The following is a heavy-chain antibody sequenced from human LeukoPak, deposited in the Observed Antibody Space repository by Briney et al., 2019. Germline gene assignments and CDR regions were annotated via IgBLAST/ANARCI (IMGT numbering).Heavy chain of an antibody. CDR1: GFTFGDYA. V-gene: IGHV3-48*03. CDR3: AELGITMIGGV. CDR2: ISSSGSTI. J-gene: IGHJ6*04. D-gene: IGHD3-10*02. Sequence: GGSLRLSCTASGFTFGDYAMSWVRQAPGKGLEWVSYISSSGSTIYYADSVKGRFTISRDNDKNSLYLQMNSLRAEDTAVYYCAELGITMIGGVWGKGTTVTISS.